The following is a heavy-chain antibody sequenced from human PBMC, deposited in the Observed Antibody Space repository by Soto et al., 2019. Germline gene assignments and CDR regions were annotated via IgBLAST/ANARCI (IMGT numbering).Heavy chain of an antibody. Sequence: GASVKVSCKASGYTFTSYGISWVRQAPGQGLEWMGWISAYNGNTNYAQKLQGRVTMTTDTSTSTAYMELRSLRSDDTAVYYCARVGGARITIFGVVTDNWFDPWGQGTLVTVSS. CDR3: ARVGGARITIFGVVTDNWFDP. V-gene: IGHV1-18*04. CDR2: ISAYNGNT. D-gene: IGHD3-3*01. CDR1: GYTFTSYG. J-gene: IGHJ5*02.